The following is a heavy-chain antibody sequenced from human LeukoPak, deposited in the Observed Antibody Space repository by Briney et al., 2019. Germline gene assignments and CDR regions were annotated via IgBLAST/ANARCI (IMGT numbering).Heavy chain of an antibody. CDR2: IYYSGST. V-gene: IGHV4-59*08. J-gene: IGHJ4*02. Sequence: PSETLSLTCTVSGGSISSYYWSWIRQPPGKGLEWIGYIYYSGSTNYNPSLKSRVTISVDTSKNQFSLKLSSVTAADTAVYYCARSITAMVLYFDYWGQGTLVTVSS. D-gene: IGHD5-18*01. CDR1: GGSISSYY. CDR3: ARSITAMVLYFDY.